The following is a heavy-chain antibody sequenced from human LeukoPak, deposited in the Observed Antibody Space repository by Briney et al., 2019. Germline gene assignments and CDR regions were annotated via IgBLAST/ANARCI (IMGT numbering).Heavy chain of an antibody. V-gene: IGHV3-48*03. Sequence: GGSLRLSCAASGFTFSSYEMNWVRQAPGKGLEWVSYISSSGSTIYYADSVKGRFTISRDNAKNSLYLQMNNLRAEDTAVYYCAELGITVIGGVWGKGTTVTVSS. CDR2: ISSSGSTI. CDR3: AELGITVIGGV. CDR1: GFTFSSYE. D-gene: IGHD3-10*02. J-gene: IGHJ6*04.